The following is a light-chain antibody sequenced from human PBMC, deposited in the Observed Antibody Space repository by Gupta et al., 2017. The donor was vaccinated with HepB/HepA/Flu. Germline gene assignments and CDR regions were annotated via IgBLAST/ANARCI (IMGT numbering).Light chain of an antibody. CDR1: SSNIGNDN. CDR2: NDN. J-gene: IGLJ1*01. V-gene: IGLV1-47*02. CDR3: VGWDDSLSGYV. Sequence: VLTQPPSASGTPGQRVTISCSGSSSNIGNDNAYWYQQLPGTAPKLLIYNDNQRPSGVPDRFFGSKSGTTASLAISGLRSEDEADYYCVGWDDSLSGYVFGAGTKVTVL.